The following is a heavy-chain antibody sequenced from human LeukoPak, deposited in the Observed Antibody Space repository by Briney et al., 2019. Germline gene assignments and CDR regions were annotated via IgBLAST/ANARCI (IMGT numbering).Heavy chain of an antibody. CDR3: AKSDSSSSGAFDI. V-gene: IGHV3-9*03. CDR1: GFTFDDYA. Sequence: GRSLRLSCAASGFTFDDYAMHWVRQAPGKGLEWVSGISWNSGSIGYADSVKGRFTISRDNAKNSLYLQMNSLRAEDMALYYCAKSDSSSSGAFDIWGQGTMVTVSS. CDR2: ISWNSGSI. J-gene: IGHJ3*02. D-gene: IGHD6-6*01.